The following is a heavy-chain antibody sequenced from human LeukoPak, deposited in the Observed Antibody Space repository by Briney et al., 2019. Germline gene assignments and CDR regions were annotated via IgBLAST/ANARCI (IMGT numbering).Heavy chain of an antibody. V-gene: IGHV3-7*01. J-gene: IGHJ6*02. Sequence: GGSLRLSCAASGFTFSNSWMTWVRQAPGKGLQWVAHINQDGGDKNYLDSVRGRFTISRDNAKNSLYLQMNSLTADDTAVYYCARGHYDLNLWGQGSTVTVSS. CDR3: ARGHYDLNL. CDR1: GFTFSNSW. CDR2: INQDGGDK.